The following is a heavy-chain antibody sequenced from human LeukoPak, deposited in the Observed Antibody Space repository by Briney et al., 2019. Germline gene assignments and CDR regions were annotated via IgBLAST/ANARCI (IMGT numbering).Heavy chain of an antibody. Sequence: ASVKVSCKASGYTFTSYGISWVRQAPGQGLEWMGWISAYNGNTNYAQRLQGRVTMTTDTSTSTAYMELRSLRSDDTAVYYCARDSYDFWRGYSTIDNWGQGTLVTVSS. D-gene: IGHD3-3*01. V-gene: IGHV1-18*01. J-gene: IGHJ4*02. CDR3: ARDSYDFWRGYSTIDN. CDR1: GYTFTSYG. CDR2: ISAYNGNT.